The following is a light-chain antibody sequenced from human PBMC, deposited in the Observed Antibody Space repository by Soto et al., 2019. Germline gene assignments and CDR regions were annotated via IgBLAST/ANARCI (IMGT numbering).Light chain of an antibody. CDR2: GAA. J-gene: IGKJ1*01. CDR1: QIVSSSY. Sequence: ESVLQQTRSTLCWSRGDRATLSFRASQIVSSSYLAWYQQKPGQAPRLLIFGAASRATGIPDRFSGRGSGTDFTLTISSLEPEDFAVYYCQQYGSSSTFGQGTKVDI. V-gene: IGKV3-20*01. CDR3: QQYGSSST.